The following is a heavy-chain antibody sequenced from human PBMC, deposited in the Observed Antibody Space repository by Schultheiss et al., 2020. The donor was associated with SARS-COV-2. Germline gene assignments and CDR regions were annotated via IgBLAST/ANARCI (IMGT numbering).Heavy chain of an antibody. J-gene: IGHJ6*02. CDR1: GGTFSSYA. CDR3: ARKWGGSYSSSWYGSSRGMDV. CDR2: IIPILGIA. Sequence: SVKVSCKASGGTFSSYAISWVRQAPGQGLEWMGRIIPILGIANYAQKFQGRVTMTRDTSKNQFSLKLSSVTAADTAVYYCARKWGGSYSSSWYGSSRGMDVWGQGTTVTVSS. V-gene: IGHV1-69*04. D-gene: IGHD6-13*01.